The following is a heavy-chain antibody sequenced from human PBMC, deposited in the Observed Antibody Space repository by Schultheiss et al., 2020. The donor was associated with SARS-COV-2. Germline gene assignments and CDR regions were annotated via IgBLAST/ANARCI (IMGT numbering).Heavy chain of an antibody. D-gene: IGHD4-17*01. J-gene: IGHJ4*02. V-gene: IGHV3-66*01. Sequence: GGSLRLSCAASAITVNSNFWGWVRHAPGKGLEWVSVIYSGGRIYYADSVKGRFAISRDNSKTTLYLQMNSLRAEDTAVYYCARSHYGDYADYWGQGTLVTVSS. CDR3: ARSHYGDYADY. CDR1: AITVNSNF. CDR2: IYSGGRI.